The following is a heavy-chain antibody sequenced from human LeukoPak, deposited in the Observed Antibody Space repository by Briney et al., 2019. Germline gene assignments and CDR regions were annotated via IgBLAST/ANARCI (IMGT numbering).Heavy chain of an antibody. CDR1: GFTFTSFA. Sequence: SGGSLRLSCAASGFTFTSFAITWVRQAPGKGLEWVSYISSSGSTIYYADSVKGRFTISRDNAKNSLYLQMNSLRAEDTAVYYCARGGVGATAMYAFDIWGQGTMVTVSS. J-gene: IGHJ3*02. CDR2: ISSSGSTI. D-gene: IGHD1-26*01. V-gene: IGHV3-48*03. CDR3: ARGGVGATAMYAFDI.